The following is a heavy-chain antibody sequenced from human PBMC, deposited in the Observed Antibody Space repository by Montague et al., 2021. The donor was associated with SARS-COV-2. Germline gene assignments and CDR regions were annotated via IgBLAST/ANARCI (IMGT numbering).Heavy chain of an antibody. J-gene: IGHJ6*02. CDR2: IYYSGST. CDR1: GGSISGFY. Sequence: SETLSLTCTVSGGSISGFYWSWIRQPPGKGLEWIGYIYYSGSTRYNPSLESRVAVSVDRSKNQVSLKLTSVTAADTAVYYCARLLRSCTSGVCRTYYYYALDVWGQGTTVTVSS. D-gene: IGHD2-8*01. V-gene: IGHV4-59*01. CDR3: ARLLRSCTSGVCRTYYYYALDV.